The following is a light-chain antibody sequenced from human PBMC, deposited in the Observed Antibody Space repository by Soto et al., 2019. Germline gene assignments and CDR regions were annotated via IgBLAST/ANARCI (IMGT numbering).Light chain of an antibody. V-gene: IGLV2-14*01. Sequence: QSALTQFASVSGSPGQSITISCTGTSIDVGAYNYVSWYQQHPDKAPKLLIYEVGNRPSGVSFRFSGSKSGNTASLTISGRQAEDEADYYCSSYTARGTRVFGTGTKLTVL. CDR3: SSYTARGTRV. CDR2: EVG. CDR1: SIDVGAYNY. J-gene: IGLJ1*01.